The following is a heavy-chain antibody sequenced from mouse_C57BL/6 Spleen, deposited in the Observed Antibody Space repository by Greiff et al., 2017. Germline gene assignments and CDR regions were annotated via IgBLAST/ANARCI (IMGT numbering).Heavy chain of an antibody. CDR2: ISDGGSYT. J-gene: IGHJ2*01. D-gene: IGHD2-13*01. Sequence: EVKLVESGGGLVKPGGSLKLSCAASGFTFSSYAMSWVRQTPEKRLEWVATISDGGSYTYYPDNVKGRFTISRDNVKNNLYLQMSHLKSEDTAMYYCARGGENYFDYWGQGTTLTVSS. CDR3: ARGGENYFDY. CDR1: GFTFSSYA. V-gene: IGHV5-4*03.